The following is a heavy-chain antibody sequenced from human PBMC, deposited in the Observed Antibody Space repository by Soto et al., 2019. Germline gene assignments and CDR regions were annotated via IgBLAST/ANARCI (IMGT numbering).Heavy chain of an antibody. CDR2: ISSSGSTI. Sequence: QVQLVESGGGLVKPGGSLRLSCPASGFAFSDPYMSGIRQAPGKGLEWISYISSSGSTIYYADSVKGRFTISRDNAKKTLYRQMDSLTSNDTAVYYCARGGASVTTPFDYWGQVTQVTVSA. J-gene: IGHJ4*02. CDR3: ARGGASVTTPFDY. D-gene: IGHD4-17*01. CDR1: GFAFSDPY. V-gene: IGHV3-11*01.